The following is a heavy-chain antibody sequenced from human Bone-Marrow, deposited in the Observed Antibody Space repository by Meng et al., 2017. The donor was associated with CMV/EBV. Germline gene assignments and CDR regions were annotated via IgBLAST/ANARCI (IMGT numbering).Heavy chain of an antibody. CDR1: GFTVSSNY. J-gene: IGHJ6*02. D-gene: IGHD6-13*01. CDR3: ARGRAAGYYYYYGMDV. Sequence: GSLRLSCAASGFTVSSNYMSWVRQAPGKGLEWIGEINHSGSTNYNPSLKSRVTISVDTSKNQFSLKLSSVTAADTAVYYCARGRAAGYYYYYGMDVWGQGTTVTVSS. CDR2: INHSGST. V-gene: IGHV4-34*01.